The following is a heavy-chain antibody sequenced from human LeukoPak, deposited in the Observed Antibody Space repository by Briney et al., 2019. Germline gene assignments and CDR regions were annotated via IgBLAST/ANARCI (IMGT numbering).Heavy chain of an antibody. Sequence: SGRTLFNPRRTLTLTCTFSGFSLSTNGVGVGWIRRPPGKARECLTFIYWNEDKRYSPSLKSRLSITKDTSRNQVVLTMTNMDPVDTATYYCAHTGPPRERSWFDPWGQGTLVIVSS. V-gene: IGHV2-5*01. CDR2: IYWNEDK. CDR3: AHTGPPRERSWFDP. J-gene: IGHJ5*02. CDR1: GFSLSTNGVG. D-gene: IGHD5-24*01.